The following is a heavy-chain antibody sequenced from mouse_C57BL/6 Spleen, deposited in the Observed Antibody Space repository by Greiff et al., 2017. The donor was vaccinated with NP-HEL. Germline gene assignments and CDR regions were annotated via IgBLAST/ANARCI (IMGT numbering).Heavy chain of an antibody. CDR2: ISYGGSYT. D-gene: IGHD2-4*01. J-gene: IGHJ2*01. Sequence: EVQGVESGGGLVKPGGSLKLSCAASGFTFSSYAMYWVRQTPEKRLEWVATISYGGSYTYYPDNVKGRFTISRDNAKNNLYLQMSHLKSEDTAMYYCARDQDYADYWGQGTTLTVSS. V-gene: IGHV5-4*01. CDR1: GFTFSSYA. CDR3: ARDQDYADY.